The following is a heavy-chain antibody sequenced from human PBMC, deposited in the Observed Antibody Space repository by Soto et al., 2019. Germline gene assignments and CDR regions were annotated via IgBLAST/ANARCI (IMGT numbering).Heavy chain of an antibody. CDR1: GYTFTGYY. CDR3: ARGGPIMRTGPGFDYYYYGMDV. V-gene: IGHV1-2*02. Sequence: ASVKVSCKASGYTFTGYYMHWVRQAPGQGLEWMGWINPNSGGTNYAQKFQGRVTMTRDTSISTAYVELSRLRSDDTAVYYCARGGPIMRTGPGFDYYYYGMDVWGQGTTVTVSS. J-gene: IGHJ6*02. CDR2: INPNSGGT.